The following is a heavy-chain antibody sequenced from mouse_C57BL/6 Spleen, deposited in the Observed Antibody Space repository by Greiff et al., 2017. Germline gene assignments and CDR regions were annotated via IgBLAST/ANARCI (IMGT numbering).Heavy chain of an antibody. Sequence: QVQLKESGPELVKPGASVKISCKASGYAFSSPWMNWVKQRPGKGLEWIGRIYPGDGDTNYNGKFKGKATLTADKSSSTAYMQLSSLTSEASTVYFCAGGREFAYWGQGTLVTVSA. CDR2: IYPGDGDT. CDR1: GYAFSSPW. D-gene: IGHD1-1*02. J-gene: IGHJ3*01. CDR3: AGGREFAY. V-gene: IGHV1-82*01.